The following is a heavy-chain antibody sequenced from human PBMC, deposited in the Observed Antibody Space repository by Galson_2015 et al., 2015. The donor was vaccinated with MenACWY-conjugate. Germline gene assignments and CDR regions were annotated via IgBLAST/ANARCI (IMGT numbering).Heavy chain of an antibody. CDR2: ISAYNGNT. CDR1: GYTFNNYG. D-gene: IGHD3-3*02. J-gene: IGHJ4*02. V-gene: IGHV1-18*01. CDR3: ARGVNLASMAGY. Sequence: SVKVSCKASGYTFNNYGIMWVRQAPGQGLQWMGWISAYNGNTNYAQKVQGRVTMTTDTSTSTAYMELRSLTSDDTAVYYCARGVNLASMAGYWGQGTLVTVSS.